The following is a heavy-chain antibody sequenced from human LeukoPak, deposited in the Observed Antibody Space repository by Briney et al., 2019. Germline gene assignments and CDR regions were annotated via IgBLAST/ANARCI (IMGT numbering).Heavy chain of an antibody. D-gene: IGHD6-19*01. J-gene: IGHJ4*02. V-gene: IGHV4-61*08. CDR2: IYYSGGA. CDR3: ARGRTDAAVAGNFDY. Sequence: PSQTLSLTCTVTGGSISSGGYYWSWIRQPPGKGLEWIGYIYYSGGANYNPSLKGRATVSLDTSKNQFFLNLASVAAADSAVYYCARGRTDAAVAGNFDYWGQGTLVTVSS. CDR1: GGSISSGGYY.